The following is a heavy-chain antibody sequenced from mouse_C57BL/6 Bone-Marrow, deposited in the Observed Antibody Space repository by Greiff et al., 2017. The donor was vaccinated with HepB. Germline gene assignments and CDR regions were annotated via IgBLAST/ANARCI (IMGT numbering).Heavy chain of an antibody. J-gene: IGHJ1*02. Sequence: QVQLQQPGAELVMPGASVKLSCKASGYTFTSYWMHWVKQRPGQGLEWIGEIDPSDSYTNYNQKFKGKSTLTVDKSTSTAYMQLSSLTSEDSAVYYCAREDCDISSRYFDGWGTVTTVTVSS. CDR3: AREDCDISSRYFDG. D-gene: IGHD1-1*01. V-gene: IGHV1-69*01. CDR2: IDPSDSYT. CDR1: GYTFTSYW.